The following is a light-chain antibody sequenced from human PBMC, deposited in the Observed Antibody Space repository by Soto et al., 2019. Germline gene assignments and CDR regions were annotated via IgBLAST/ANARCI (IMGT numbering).Light chain of an antibody. J-gene: IGLJ1*01. CDR3: CSYAQSSTCV. Sequence: QSALTQPDSVSGSPGQSITISCTGASSGVLTYDLVSWYQHHPGKAPKLIISEVSKRPSGVSNRFSGSKSGSTASLTISGLQAEDEADYYCCSYAQSSTCVFGTGTKLTVL. CDR1: SSGVLTYDL. V-gene: IGLV2-23*02. CDR2: EVS.